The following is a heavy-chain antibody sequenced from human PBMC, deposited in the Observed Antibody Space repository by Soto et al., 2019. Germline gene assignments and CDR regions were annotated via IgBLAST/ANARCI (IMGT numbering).Heavy chain of an antibody. CDR2: IGTAGDT. CDR3: ARGPNGYSSGWYVDY. D-gene: IGHD6-19*01. J-gene: IGHJ4*02. V-gene: IGHV3-13*01. Sequence: EVQLVESGGGLVQPGGSPRLSCAASGFTFSSYDMHWVRQATGKGLEWVSAIGTAGDTYYPGSVKGRLTISRENAKNSLYLQMNSLRAGDTAVYYCARGPNGYSSGWYVDYWGQGTLVTVSS. CDR1: GFTFSSYD.